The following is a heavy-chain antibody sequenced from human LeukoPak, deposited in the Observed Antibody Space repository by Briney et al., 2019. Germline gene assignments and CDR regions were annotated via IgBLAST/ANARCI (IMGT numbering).Heavy chain of an antibody. Sequence: PGGSLRLSCAASGFTFSNYAMSWVRQPPGQGLEWVSGISGGGVGKDYADSVKGRFTISRDNSKNTLYVQMNSLRAEDTGVYFCAKGIRDKSSATYYYYYAMDVWGQGTTVTVSS. V-gene: IGHV3-23*01. D-gene: IGHD3-22*01. CDR1: GFTFSNYA. J-gene: IGHJ6*02. CDR2: ISGGGVGK. CDR3: AKGIRDKSSATYYYYYAMDV.